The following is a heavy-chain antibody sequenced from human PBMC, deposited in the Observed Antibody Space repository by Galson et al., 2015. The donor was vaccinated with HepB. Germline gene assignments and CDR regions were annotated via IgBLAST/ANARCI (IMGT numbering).Heavy chain of an antibody. D-gene: IGHD5-12*01. V-gene: IGHV3-33*01. CDR1: GFTFSSYG. Sequence: SLRLSCAASGFTFSSYGMHWVRQAPGKGLEWVAVIWYDGSNKYYADSVKGRFTISRDNSKNTLYLQMNSLRAEDTAVYYCARDYGGGGYALFDYWGQGTLVTVSS. CDR3: ARDYGGGGYALFDY. CDR2: IWYDGSNK. J-gene: IGHJ4*02.